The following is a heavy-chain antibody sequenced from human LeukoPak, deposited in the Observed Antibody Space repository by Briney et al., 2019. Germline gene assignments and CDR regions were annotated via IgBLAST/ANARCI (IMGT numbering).Heavy chain of an antibody. Sequence: SETLSLTCAVYGGSFSGYYWSWIRQPPGKGLEWIGEINHSGSTNYNPSLKSRVTISVDTSKNQFSLKLSSVTAADTAVYYCARSQPTRYYDFWGGYYTGIHYYYGMDVWGQGTTVTVSS. CDR1: GGSFSGYY. CDR3: ARSQPTRYYDFWGGYYTGIHYYYGMDV. V-gene: IGHV4-34*01. CDR2: INHSGST. J-gene: IGHJ6*02. D-gene: IGHD3-3*01.